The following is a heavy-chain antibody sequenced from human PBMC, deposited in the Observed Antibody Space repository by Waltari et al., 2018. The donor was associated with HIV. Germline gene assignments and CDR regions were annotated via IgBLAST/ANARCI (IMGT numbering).Heavy chain of an antibody. J-gene: IGHJ4*02. CDR1: GGSISSGSYY. Sequence: QVQLQESGPGLVKPSQTLSLTCTVSGGSISSGSYYWSWIRQPARKGLEWIGRIYTSGSTNYNPSLKSRVTISVDTSKNQFSLKLSSVTAADTAVYYCARYYCSGGSCSDYWGQGTLVTVSS. D-gene: IGHD2-15*01. V-gene: IGHV4-61*02. CDR3: ARYYCSGGSCSDY. CDR2: IYTSGST.